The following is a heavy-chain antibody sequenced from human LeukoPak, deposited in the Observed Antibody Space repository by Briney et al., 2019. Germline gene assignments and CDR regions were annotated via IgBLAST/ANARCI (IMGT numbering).Heavy chain of an antibody. CDR1: GFTFSSYS. V-gene: IGHV3-21*01. J-gene: IGHJ6*02. Sequence: GGSLRLSCAASGFTFSSYSMNWVRQAPGKGLEWVSSISSSSYIYYADSVKGRFTISRDNAKNSLYLQMNSLRAEDTAVYYCARRMTVDTAMVIYYYYGMDVWGQGTTVTVSS. CDR3: ARRMTVDTAMVIYYYYGMDV. CDR2: ISSSSYI. D-gene: IGHD5-18*01.